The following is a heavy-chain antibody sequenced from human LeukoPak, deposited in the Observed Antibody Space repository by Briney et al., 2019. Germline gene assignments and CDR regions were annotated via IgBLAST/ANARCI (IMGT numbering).Heavy chain of an antibody. Sequence: TSETLSLTCTVSGGSISSSSYYWGWIRQPPGKGLEWIGSIYYSGSTYYNPSLKSRVTISVDTSKNQFSLKLSSVTAADTAVYYCARGSPIQLWADAFDIWGQGTMVTVSS. CDR2: IYYSGST. D-gene: IGHD5-18*01. J-gene: IGHJ3*02. V-gene: IGHV4-39*01. CDR3: ARGSPIQLWADAFDI. CDR1: GGSISSSSYY.